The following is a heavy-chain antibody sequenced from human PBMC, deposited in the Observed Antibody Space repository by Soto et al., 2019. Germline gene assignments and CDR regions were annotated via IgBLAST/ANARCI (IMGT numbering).Heavy chain of an antibody. V-gene: IGHV3-74*01. CDR1: GFTFSNYW. CDR2: ISTDGSST. Sequence: EMQLVESGGGLVKPGGSLRISCAASGFTFSNYWMHWVRQTPGKGLVWVSRISTDGSSTWYADSVKGRFTISRDSAKNTLYLQMSSLRAEDTAVYYCARRGRMFDYYHGMDVWGQGTTVAVSS. D-gene: IGHD3-10*02. CDR3: ARRGRMFDYYHGMDV. J-gene: IGHJ6*02.